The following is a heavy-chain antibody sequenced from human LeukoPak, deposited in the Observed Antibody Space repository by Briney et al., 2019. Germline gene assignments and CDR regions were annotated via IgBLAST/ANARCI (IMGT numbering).Heavy chain of an antibody. CDR2: INPNSGGT. V-gene: IGHV1-2*02. Sequence: ASVKVSCKASGYTFTCYYMHWVRQAPGQGREWMGWINPNSGGTNYAQKFQGRVTITRDTSISTAYMELSRLRSDDTAVYYCARDSDCSSTSCPNWFDPWGQGTLVTVSS. CDR1: GYTFTCYY. CDR3: ARDSDCSSTSCPNWFDP. D-gene: IGHD2-2*01. J-gene: IGHJ5*02.